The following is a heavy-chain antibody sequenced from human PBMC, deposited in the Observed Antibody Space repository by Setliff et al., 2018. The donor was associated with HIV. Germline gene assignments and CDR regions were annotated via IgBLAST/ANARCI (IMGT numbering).Heavy chain of an antibody. D-gene: IGHD6-19*01. CDR2: ISRSGTII. Sequence: PGGSLRLSCAASGFTFSDYYMSWIRQAPGKGLEWVSYISRSGTIIYYADSVKGRFTISRDNAKNSLYLQMNSLRAEDTAVYYCAREYHVGTEGPRLANYFDFWGQGTLVTVSS. CDR1: GFTFSDYY. J-gene: IGHJ4*02. V-gene: IGHV3-11*01. CDR3: AREYHVGTEGPRLANYFDF.